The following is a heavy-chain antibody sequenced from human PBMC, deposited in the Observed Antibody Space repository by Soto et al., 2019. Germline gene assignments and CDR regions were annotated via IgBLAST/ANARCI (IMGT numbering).Heavy chain of an antibody. V-gene: IGHV4-34*01. CDR3: ARGWGNYFDY. CDR2: INHSGST. CDR1: GGSFSNYY. J-gene: IGHJ4*02. Sequence: TSETLSLTCAVYGGSFSNYYCNWFRQPPGKGLEWIGEINHSGSTNYNPSLKSRVTISVDTSKNHFSLRLSSVTAADTAVYYCARGWGNYFDYWGQGTLVTVSS. D-gene: IGHD3-16*01.